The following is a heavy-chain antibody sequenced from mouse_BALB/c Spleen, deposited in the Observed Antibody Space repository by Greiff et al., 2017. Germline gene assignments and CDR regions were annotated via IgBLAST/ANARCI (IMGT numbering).Heavy chain of an antibody. J-gene: IGHJ2*01. CDR2: INSNGGST. D-gene: IGHD2-10*01. CDR3: ARAYYGNTGDCFDY. V-gene: IGHV5-6-3*01. CDR1: GFTFSSYG. Sequence: EVQLVESGGGLVQPGGSLKLSCAASGFTFSSYGMSWVRQTPDKRLELVATINSNGGSTYYPDSVKGRFTISRDNAKNTLYLQMSSLKSEDTAMYYCARAYYGNTGDCFDYWGQGTTLTVSS.